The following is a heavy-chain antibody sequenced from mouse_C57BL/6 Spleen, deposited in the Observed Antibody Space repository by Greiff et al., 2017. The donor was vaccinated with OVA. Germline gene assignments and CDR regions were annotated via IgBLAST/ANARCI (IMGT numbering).Heavy chain of an antibody. CDR2: IRSKSNNYAT. D-gene: IGHD6-5*01. V-gene: IGHV10-1*01. Sequence: EVKLVESGGGLVQPKGSLKLSCAASGFSFNTYAMNWVRQAPGKGLEWVARIRSKSNNYATYYADSVKDRFTISRDDSESMLYLQMNNLKTEDTAMYYCVRQSYLWYFDVWGTGTTVTVSS. CDR1: GFSFNTYA. CDR3: VRQSYLWYFDV. J-gene: IGHJ1*03.